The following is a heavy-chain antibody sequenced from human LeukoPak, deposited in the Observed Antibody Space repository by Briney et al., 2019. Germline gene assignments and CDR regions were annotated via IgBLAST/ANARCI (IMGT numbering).Heavy chain of an antibody. CDR1: GFTFSSYA. Sequence: GGSLRLSCAASGFTFSSYAMSWVRQAPGKGLEWVSAISGRGGSTYYADSVKGRFTISRDISKNTLYLQMNSLRAEDTAVYYCAKVTRYSSIQLWFSNYWGQGTLVTVSS. J-gene: IGHJ4*02. CDR2: ISGRGGST. CDR3: AKVTRYSSIQLWFSNY. D-gene: IGHD5-18*01. V-gene: IGHV3-23*01.